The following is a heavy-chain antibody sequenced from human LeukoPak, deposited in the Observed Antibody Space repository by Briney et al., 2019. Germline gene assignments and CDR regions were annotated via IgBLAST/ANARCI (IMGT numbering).Heavy chain of an antibody. Sequence: SGGSLRLSCAASGFTFDDYGMSWVRQAPGKGLEWVSGINWNGGSTGYADSVKGRFTISRDNAKNSLYLQMNSLRAEDTALYYCAREQGMVRGSWFDPWGQGTLVAVSS. CDR3: AREQGMVRGSWFDP. V-gene: IGHV3-20*04. J-gene: IGHJ5*02. D-gene: IGHD3-10*01. CDR1: GFTFDDYG. CDR2: INWNGGST.